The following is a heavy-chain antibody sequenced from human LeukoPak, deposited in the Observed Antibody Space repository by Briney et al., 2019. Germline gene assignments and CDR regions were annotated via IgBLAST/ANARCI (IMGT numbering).Heavy chain of an antibody. CDR2: MNPNSGNT. CDR3: ARVKGKLIFGVVQGSGGWFDP. J-gene: IGHJ5*02. D-gene: IGHD3-3*01. V-gene: IGHV1-8*03. Sequence: ASVTVSCKASGYTFTSYDINWVRQATGQGLEWMGWMNPNSGNTGYAQKFQGRVTITRNTSISTAYMELSSLRSEDTAVYYCARVKGKLIFGVVQGSGGWFDPWGQGTLVTVSS. CDR1: GYTFTSYD.